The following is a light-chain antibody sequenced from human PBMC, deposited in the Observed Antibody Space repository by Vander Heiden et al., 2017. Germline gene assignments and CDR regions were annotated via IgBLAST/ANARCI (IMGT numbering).Light chain of an antibody. V-gene: IGKV2-28*01. CDR3: MQALQTPRT. Sequence: DLVMTQPPLSPPVTPGEPASISCRSSQSLLHSNGYNYLDWYLQKPGQSPQLLIYLGSNRASGVPDRFSGSGSGTDFTLKISRVEAEDVGVYYCMQALQTPRTFGQGTKVEIK. J-gene: IGKJ1*01. CDR1: QSLLHSNGYNY. CDR2: LGS.